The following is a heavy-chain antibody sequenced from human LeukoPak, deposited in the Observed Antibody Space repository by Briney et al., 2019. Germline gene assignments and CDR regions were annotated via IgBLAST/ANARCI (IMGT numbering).Heavy chain of an antibody. Sequence: SETLSLTCTVSGGSISSGSYYWGWIRQPPGKGLEWIGSIYYSGSTYYNPSLKSRVTISVDTSKNQFSLKLSSVTAADTAVYYCASRAAPADYWGQGTLVTVSS. D-gene: IGHD6-6*01. CDR1: GGSISSGSYY. CDR2: IYYSGST. CDR3: ASRAAPADY. J-gene: IGHJ4*02. V-gene: IGHV4-39*01.